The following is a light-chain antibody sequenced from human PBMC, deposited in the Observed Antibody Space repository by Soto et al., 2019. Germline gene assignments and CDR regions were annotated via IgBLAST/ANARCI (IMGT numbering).Light chain of an antibody. CDR3: SSYTSSSTPFVV. CDR1: SSDVGGYNY. J-gene: IGLJ2*01. CDR2: DVS. Sequence: QSVLTQPASVSGSPGQSITISCTGTSSDVGGYNYDSWYQQHPGKAPKLMIYDVSNRPSGVSNRFSGSKSGNTASLTISGLQAEDEADYYCSSYTSSSTPFVVFGGGTKLTVL. V-gene: IGLV2-14*01.